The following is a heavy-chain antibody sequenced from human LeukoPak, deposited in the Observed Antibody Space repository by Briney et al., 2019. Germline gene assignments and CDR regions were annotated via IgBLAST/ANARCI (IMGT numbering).Heavy chain of an antibody. CDR3: ATDNSYGSGSYYT. D-gene: IGHD3-10*01. CDR1: GGSISSYY. J-gene: IGHJ4*02. CDR2: IYYSGST. Sequence: KPSETLSLTCTVSGGSISSYYWSWIRQPPGKGLEGIGYIYYSGSTNYNPSLKSRVTISVDTSKNQFSLKLSSVTAADTAVYYCATDNSYGSGSYYTWGQGTLVTVSS. V-gene: IGHV4-59*12.